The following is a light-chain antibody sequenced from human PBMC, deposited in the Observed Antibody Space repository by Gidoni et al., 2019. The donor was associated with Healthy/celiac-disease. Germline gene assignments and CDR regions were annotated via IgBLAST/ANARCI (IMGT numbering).Light chain of an antibody. V-gene: IGLV4-69*01. CDR1: SGHSSDA. Sequence: QLVLTQSPSASASLGGSVKLPCTLSSGHSSDAIAWHQQQPEKGPRYLMKLNSDGSHSKGDGIPDRFSGSSSGAARYLTISSLQSEDEADYYCQTWGTGIHVVFGGGTKLTVL. CDR3: QTWGTGIHVV. CDR2: LNSDGSH. J-gene: IGLJ2*01.